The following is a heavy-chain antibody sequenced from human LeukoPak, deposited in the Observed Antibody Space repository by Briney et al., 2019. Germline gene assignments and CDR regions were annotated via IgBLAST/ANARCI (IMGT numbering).Heavy chain of an antibody. V-gene: IGHV4-59*11. CDR3: AREIVGAITGYYYYMDV. Sequence: SETLSLTCTVSGGSISSHYWSWIRQPPGKGLEWIGYIYYSGSTNYNPSLKSRVTISVDTSKNQFSLKLSSVTAADTAVYYCAREIVGAITGYYYYMDVWGKGTTVTVSS. CDR1: GGSISSHY. CDR2: IYYSGST. J-gene: IGHJ6*03. D-gene: IGHD1-26*01.